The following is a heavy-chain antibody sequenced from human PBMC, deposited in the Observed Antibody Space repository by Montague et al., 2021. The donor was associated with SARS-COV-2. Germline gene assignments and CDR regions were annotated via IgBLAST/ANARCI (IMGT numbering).Heavy chain of an antibody. CDR1: SGPLSGYY. CDR2: INYSGDT. J-gene: IGHJ4*02. D-gene: IGHD1-1*01. V-gene: IGHV4-34*01. CDR3: ARLESSWRFFDY. Sequence: SETLSLTCAVYSGPLSGYYWSWIRQAPGKGLEWIGEINYSGDTYYNPSLTSRVTISMDTSESQFSLKMTSVTAADTAVYYCARLESSWRFFDYWGQGTLVTVSS.